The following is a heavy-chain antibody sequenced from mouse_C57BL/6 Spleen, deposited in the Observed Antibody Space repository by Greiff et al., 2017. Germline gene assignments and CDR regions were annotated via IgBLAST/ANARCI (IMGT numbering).Heavy chain of an antibody. J-gene: IGHJ3*01. D-gene: IGHD2-4*01. V-gene: IGHV5-6*01. Sequence: EVQLLESGGDLVKPGGSLKLSCAASGFTFSSYGMSWVRQTPDKRLEWVATISSGGSYTYYPDSVKGRFTISRDNAKNTLYLQMSSLKSEDTAMYYCAGHDYDFAYWGQGTLVTVSA. CDR2: ISSGGSYT. CDR3: AGHDYDFAY. CDR1: GFTFSSYG.